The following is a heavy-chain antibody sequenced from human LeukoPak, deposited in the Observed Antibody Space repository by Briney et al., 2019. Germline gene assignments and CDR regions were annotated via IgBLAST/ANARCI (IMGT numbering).Heavy chain of an antibody. J-gene: IGHJ4*02. CDR3: ARGDWLFDY. CDR1: GDSVSSSSYY. V-gene: IGHV4-39*07. D-gene: IGHD3/OR15-3a*01. CDR2: IFYSGST. Sequence: PSETLSLTCTVSGDSVSSSSYYWGWIRQPPGKGLEWIGNIFYSGSTYYNPSLKSRVTISVDTSKNQFSLKLSSVTAADTAVYYCARGDWLFDYWGQGTLVTVSS.